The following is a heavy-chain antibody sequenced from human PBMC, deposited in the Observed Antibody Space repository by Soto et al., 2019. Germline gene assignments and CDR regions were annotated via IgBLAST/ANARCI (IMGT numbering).Heavy chain of an antibody. CDR2: ISPYTGNT. CDR3: VMVDNYVTPTPQDV. D-gene: IGHD3-16*01. J-gene: IGHJ6*02. Sequence: GPLLQSGDEVKKPGASVKVSCKASGYIFVNYVIAWVRQAPGQGLEWMGWISPYTGNTHSATKVQGRLTMTTDTSTRTAYMDLGSLTSDDTAVYYCVMVDNYVTPTPQDVWGQGTTVTVSS. CDR1: GYIFVNYV. V-gene: IGHV1-18*01.